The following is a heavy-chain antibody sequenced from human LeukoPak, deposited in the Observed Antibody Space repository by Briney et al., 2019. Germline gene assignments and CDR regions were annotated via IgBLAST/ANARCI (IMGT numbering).Heavy chain of an antibody. J-gene: IGHJ4*02. CDR1: GFTFSSYA. Sequence: PGGSLRLSCAASGFTFSSYAMSWVRQAPGKGLEWVSNISGSGGSTYYADSVKGRFTIYRDNSKNTLYLQMNSLRAEDTAIYYCAKVHRAYDYDSGSYYDSGFDYWGQGTLVTVSS. CDR2: ISGSGGST. CDR3: AKVHRAYDYDSGSYYDSGFDY. V-gene: IGHV3-23*01. D-gene: IGHD3-10*01.